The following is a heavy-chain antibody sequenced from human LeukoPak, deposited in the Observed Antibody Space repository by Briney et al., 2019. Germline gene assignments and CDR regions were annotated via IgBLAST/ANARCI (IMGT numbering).Heavy chain of an antibody. V-gene: IGHV4-59*08. CDR1: GGSISIYY. Sequence: SETLSLTCTVSGGSISIYYWSWIRQPPGKGLKWIGYIYYSGSTNYNPSLKSRVTISVDTSKNQFSLKLSPVTAADTAVYYCARLHDGYRYGADYWGQGTLVTAS. J-gene: IGHJ4*02. CDR2: IYYSGST. CDR3: ARLHDGYRYGADY. D-gene: IGHD5-18*01.